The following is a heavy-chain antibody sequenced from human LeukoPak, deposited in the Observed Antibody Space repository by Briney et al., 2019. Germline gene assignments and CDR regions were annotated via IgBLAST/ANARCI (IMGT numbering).Heavy chain of an antibody. CDR2: INHSGST. J-gene: IGHJ5*02. CDR3: ARVGVVPAARFDP. V-gene: IGHV4-34*01. Sequence: SETLSLTCAVYGGSFSGYYWSWIRQPPGKGLEWIGEINHSGSTNYNPSLKSRVTISVDTSKNQFSLKLSSVTAADTAVYYCARVGVVPAARFDPWGQGTLVTASS. D-gene: IGHD2-2*01. CDR1: GGSFSGYY.